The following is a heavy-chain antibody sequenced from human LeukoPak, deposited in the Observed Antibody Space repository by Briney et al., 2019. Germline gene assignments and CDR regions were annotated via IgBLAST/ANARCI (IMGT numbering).Heavy chain of an antibody. CDR2: IRYDGSDK. D-gene: IGHD6-13*01. V-gene: IGHV3-30*02. Sequence: PGGSLRLSCAASGFTFSSYGMHWVRQAPGKGLEWVAFIRYDGSDKYYADSVKGRFTISKDNSKNTLYLQMNSLRGEDTAVYYCAKDEGAAAGRSHAFDIWGQGTMVTVSS. CDR1: GFTFSSYG. CDR3: AKDEGAAAGRSHAFDI. J-gene: IGHJ3*02.